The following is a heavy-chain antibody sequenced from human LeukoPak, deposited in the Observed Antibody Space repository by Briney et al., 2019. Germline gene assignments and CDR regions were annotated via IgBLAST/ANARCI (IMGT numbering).Heavy chain of an antibody. D-gene: IGHD2-15*01. V-gene: IGHV1-69*05. J-gene: IGHJ6*03. Sequence: ASVKVSCKASGGTFSSYAISWVRQAPGQGLEWMGRIIPIFGTANYAQKFQGRVTITTDESTSTAYMELSSLRSEDTAVYYCAIRYRSGGSCYSMMDYYYYMDVWGKGTTVTVSS. CDR2: IIPIFGTA. CDR3: AIRYRSGGSCYSMMDYYYYMDV. CDR1: GGTFSSYA.